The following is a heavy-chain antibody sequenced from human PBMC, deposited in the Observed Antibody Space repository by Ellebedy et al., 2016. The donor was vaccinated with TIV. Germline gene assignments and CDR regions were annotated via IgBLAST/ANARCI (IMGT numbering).Heavy chain of an antibody. J-gene: IGHJ4*02. V-gene: IGHV3-49*03. CDR1: GFTFGDYA. D-gene: IGHD6-6*01. Sequence: PGGSLRLSCTASGFTFGDYAISWFRQAPGKGLEWVGFIRSKAYGGTTEYAASVKGRFTISRDDSKSIAYLQMNSLKTEDTAVYYCGIAARLLYWGQGTLVTVSS. CDR3: GIAARLLY. CDR2: IRSKAYGGTT.